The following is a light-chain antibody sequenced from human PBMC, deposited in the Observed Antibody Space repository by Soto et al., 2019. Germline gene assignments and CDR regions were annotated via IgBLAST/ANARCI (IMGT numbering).Light chain of an antibody. V-gene: IGKV1-5*03. CDR1: QSITAW. Sequence: DIQMPQSPSTLSASVGDRVTITCRASQSITAWLAWYQQKAGKAPNLLIYKASRLESGVPSRFSGSGSETEFTLTISGLQPGDSATYYCQQYNSYSPTFGQGTKVEVK. CDR2: KAS. CDR3: QQYNSYSPT. J-gene: IGKJ1*01.